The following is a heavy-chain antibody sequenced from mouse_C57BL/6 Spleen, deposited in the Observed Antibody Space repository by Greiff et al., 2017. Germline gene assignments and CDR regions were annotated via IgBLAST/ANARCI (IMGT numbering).Heavy chain of an antibody. V-gene: IGHV1-55*01. D-gene: IGHD3-1*01. CDR3: ARWATAYAMDD. CDR1: GYTFTSYW. CDR2: IYPGSGSP. Sequence: QVQLQQPGAELVKPGASVKMSCKASGYTFTSYWITWVKQRPGQGLEWIGDIYPGSGSPNYNEKFKSKSTLTVDTSSSTAYIQLSSLTSEDSAVYYWARWATAYAMDDWGQGTSVTVSS. J-gene: IGHJ4*01.